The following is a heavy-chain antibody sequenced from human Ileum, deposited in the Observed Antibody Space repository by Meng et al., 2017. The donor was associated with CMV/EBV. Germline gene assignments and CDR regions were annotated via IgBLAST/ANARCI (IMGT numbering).Heavy chain of an antibody. D-gene: IGHD6-13*01. CDR2: MYYSGST. Sequence: HPQLPGAGPGLVKPLETPSPTWTVSGAPLSSNSHYWGCIRLPPGKGLEFIASMYYSGSTYYNPSLKSRTTISLDTSKNQFSLNLTSVTAADTAVYYCVRVVIAAGTDWFDPWGQGTLVTVSS. CDR1: GAPLSSNSHY. J-gene: IGHJ5*02. V-gene: IGHV4-39*02. CDR3: VRVVIAAGTDWFDP.